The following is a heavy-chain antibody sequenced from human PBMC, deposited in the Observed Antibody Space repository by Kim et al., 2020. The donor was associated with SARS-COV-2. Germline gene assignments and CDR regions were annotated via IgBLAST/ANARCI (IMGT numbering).Heavy chain of an antibody. CDR3: AVFYASGAYFPGENWF. CDR2: IDFYGNT. J-gene: IGHJ5*01. V-gene: IGHV4-39*01. Sequence: SETLSLTCTVSDDSIHKTNYYWAWIRQTPGTGLEWIATIDFYGNTYSGPSLRSRVTLSLDTSTNQFSLSLTSLTAADTALYYFAVFYASGAYFPGENWF. D-gene: IGHD3-10*01. CDR1: DDSIHKTNYY.